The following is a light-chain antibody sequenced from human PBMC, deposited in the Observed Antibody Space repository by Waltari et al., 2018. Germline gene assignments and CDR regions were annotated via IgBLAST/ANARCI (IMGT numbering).Light chain of an antibody. Sequence: QLVLTHSPSASASLGPSVKLTCTLSSGHSNFAIAWHPQQPEKGPRYLMKLRSDGSHSKGDGIPDRFSGSSSGAERYLTISSLQSEDEADYYCQTWGTGIQVVGGGTKLTVL. CDR1: SGHSNFA. J-gene: IGLJ2*01. CDR2: LRSDGSH. V-gene: IGLV4-69*01. CDR3: QTWGTGIQV.